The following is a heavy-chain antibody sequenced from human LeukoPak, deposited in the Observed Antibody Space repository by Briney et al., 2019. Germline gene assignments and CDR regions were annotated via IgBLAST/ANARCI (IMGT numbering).Heavy chain of an antibody. D-gene: IGHD6-13*01. Sequence: SQTLSLTCAISGDSVSSNSAAWNWIRQCPSRGPEWLGRTYYRSKWYNDYAVSVKSRITINPDTSKNQFSLQLNSVTPEDTAVYYCAIVSSSWYLGAFDIWGQGTMVTVSS. CDR2: TYYRSKWYN. CDR3: AIVSSSWYLGAFDI. CDR1: GDSVSSNSAA. J-gene: IGHJ3*02. V-gene: IGHV6-1*01.